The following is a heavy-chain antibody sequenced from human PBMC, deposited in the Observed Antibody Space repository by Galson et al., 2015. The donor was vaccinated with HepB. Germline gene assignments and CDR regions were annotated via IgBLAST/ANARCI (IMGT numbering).Heavy chain of an antibody. CDR3: ATRSGASGWYSYFQH. J-gene: IGHJ1*01. V-gene: IGHV3-23*01. Sequence: SLRLSCAASGFTFSSYAIMWVRQAPGKGLERVLGMSDNGDNTFYADSVKGRFTISRDLSKNTVYLQMNSLRVEDTAVYYCATRSGASGWYSYFQHWGQGTLVTVSS. D-gene: IGHD6-19*01. CDR2: MSDNGDNT. CDR1: GFTFSSYA.